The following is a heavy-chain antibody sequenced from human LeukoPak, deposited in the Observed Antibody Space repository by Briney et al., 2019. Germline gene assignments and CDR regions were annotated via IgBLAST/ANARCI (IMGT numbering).Heavy chain of an antibody. D-gene: IGHD3-10*01. CDR3: ARDIGPWRFGELFARFDY. Sequence: ASVKVSCKASGYTFTSYGISWVRQAPGQGLEWTGWISAYNGNTNYAQKLQGRVTMTTDTSTSTAYMELRSLRSDDTAVYYCARDIGPWRFGELFARFDYWGQGTLVTVSS. J-gene: IGHJ4*02. V-gene: IGHV1-18*01. CDR2: ISAYNGNT. CDR1: GYTFTSYG.